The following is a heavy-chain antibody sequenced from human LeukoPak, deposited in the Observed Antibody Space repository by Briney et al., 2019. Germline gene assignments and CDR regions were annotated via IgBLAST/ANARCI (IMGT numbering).Heavy chain of an antibody. CDR1: GGSISSSSYY. D-gene: IGHD3-16*01. V-gene: IGHV4-61*05. Sequence: SETLSLTCTVSGGSISSSSYYWGWIRQPPGKGLEWIGYIYTSGSTNYNPSLKSRVTISVDTSKNQFSLKLSSVTAADTAVYYCARGGGSDGHGWSPFDYWGQGNLGTVSS. CDR2: IYTSGST. CDR3: ARGGGSDGHGWSPFDY. J-gene: IGHJ4*02.